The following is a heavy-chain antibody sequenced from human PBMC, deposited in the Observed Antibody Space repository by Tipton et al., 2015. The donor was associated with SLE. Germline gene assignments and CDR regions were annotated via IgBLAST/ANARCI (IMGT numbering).Heavy chain of an antibody. V-gene: IGHV4-38-2*02. CDR2: IYHSGST. J-gene: IGHJ1*01. CDR1: GYSISSGYY. Sequence: TLSLTCAVSGYSISSGYYWGWIRQPPGKGLEWIGSIYHSGSTYYNPPLKSRVTISVDTSKNQFSLKLSSVTAADTAVYYCAREPSGGDSSGWNQHWGQGTLVTVSS. D-gene: IGHD3-22*01. CDR3: AREPSGGDSSGWNQH.